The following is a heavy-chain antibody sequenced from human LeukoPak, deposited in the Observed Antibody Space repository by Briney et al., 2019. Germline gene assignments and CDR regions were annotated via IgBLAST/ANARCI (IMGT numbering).Heavy chain of an antibody. Sequence: GGSLRLSCAASGFTFSDYGMHWVRQAPGKGLEWVAFIRYDESTKYYADSVKGRFTISRDNSKNTLYLQMNSLRAEDTAVYYCARDQDSSGYPNWFDPWGQGTLVTVSS. V-gene: IGHV3-30*02. J-gene: IGHJ5*02. CDR1: GFTFSDYG. CDR3: ARDQDSSGYPNWFDP. D-gene: IGHD3-22*01. CDR2: IRYDESTK.